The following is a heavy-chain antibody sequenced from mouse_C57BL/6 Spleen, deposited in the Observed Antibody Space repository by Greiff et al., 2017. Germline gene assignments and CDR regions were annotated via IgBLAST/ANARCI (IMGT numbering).Heavy chain of an antibody. Sequence: VQLQQSGAELVRPGASVKLSCKASGYTFTDYYINWVKQRPGQGLEWIARIYPGSGNTYYNEKFKGKATLTAEKSSSTAYMQLSSLTSEDSAVYFCARGGAITTGDYWGQGTTLTVSS. J-gene: IGHJ2*01. CDR3: ARGGAITTGDY. D-gene: IGHD1-2*01. V-gene: IGHV1-76*01. CDR1: GYTFTDYY. CDR2: IYPGSGNT.